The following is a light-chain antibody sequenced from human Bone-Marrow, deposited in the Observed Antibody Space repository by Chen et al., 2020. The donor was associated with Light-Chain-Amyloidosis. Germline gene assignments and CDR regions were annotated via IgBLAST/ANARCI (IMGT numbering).Light chain of an antibody. J-gene: IGLJ2*01. V-gene: IGLV3-25*03. Sequence: SYELTQPPSVSVSPGQTARLTCSGDDLPTNDAYWYQQKPGQAPVLVIHRDTGRPAGISERFSGSSSGTKATLIISGVQAEDEADYHCQSADSSGTYEVIFGGGTKLTVL. CDR1: DLPTND. CDR2: RDT. CDR3: QSADSSGTYEVI.